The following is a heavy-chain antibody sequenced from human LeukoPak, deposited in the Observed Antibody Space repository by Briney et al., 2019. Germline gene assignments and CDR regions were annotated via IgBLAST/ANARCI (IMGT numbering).Heavy chain of an antibody. CDR1: GGSISSYY. J-gene: IGHJ6*03. V-gene: IGHV4-4*07. CDR2: IYTSGST. Sequence: SETLSLTCTVSGGSISSYYWSWIRQPAGKGLEWIGRIYTSGSTNYNPSLKSRVTMSVDTSKNQFSLKLSSVTAADTAVYYCAREGITIFGVVKNYYMDVWGKGTTVTVSS. D-gene: IGHD3-3*01. CDR3: AREGITIFGVVKNYYMDV.